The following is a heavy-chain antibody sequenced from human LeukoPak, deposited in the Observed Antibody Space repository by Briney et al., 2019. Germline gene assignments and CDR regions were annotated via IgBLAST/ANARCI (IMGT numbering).Heavy chain of an antibody. J-gene: IGHJ4*02. CDR1: GFTFDDYA. CDR2: ISWNSGSI. Sequence: PGGSLRLSCAASGFTFDDYAMHWVRQAPGKGLEWVSGISWNSGSIGYADSVKGRFTISRDNAKNTLYLQMNSLRAEDTAVYYCARDGETYYYDSSGFDYWGQGTLVTVSS. V-gene: IGHV3-9*01. D-gene: IGHD3-22*01. CDR3: ARDGETYYYDSSGFDY.